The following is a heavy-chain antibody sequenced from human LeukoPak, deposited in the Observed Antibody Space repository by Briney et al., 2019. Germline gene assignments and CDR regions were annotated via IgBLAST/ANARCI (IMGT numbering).Heavy chain of an antibody. J-gene: IGHJ4*02. CDR2: IYYSGST. Sequence: PSETLSLTCTVSGGSISSGDYYWSWIRQPPGKGLEWIGYIYYSGSTYYNPSLKSRVTISEDTSKNQFSLKLSSVTAADTAVYYCARAPPHYDILTGDYGYYFDYWGQGTLVTVSS. D-gene: IGHD3-9*01. CDR1: GGSISSGDYY. V-gene: IGHV4-30-4*01. CDR3: ARAPPHYDILTGDYGYYFDY.